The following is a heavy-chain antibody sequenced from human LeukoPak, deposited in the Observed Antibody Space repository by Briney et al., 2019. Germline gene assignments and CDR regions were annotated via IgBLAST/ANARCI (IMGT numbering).Heavy chain of an antibody. D-gene: IGHD3-3*01. Sequence: GGSLRLSCAASGFTFTNYWMSWVRQAPGKGLELVANIKKDRSEKDYVDSVKGRFTISRDNAKNSLYLQMNSLRAEDTAVYYCARLREIPVFGVVTKSTSYFDYWGQGTLVTVSS. CDR1: GFTFTNYW. CDR2: IKKDRSEK. V-gene: IGHV3-7*01. J-gene: IGHJ4*02. CDR3: ARLREIPVFGVVTKSTSYFDY.